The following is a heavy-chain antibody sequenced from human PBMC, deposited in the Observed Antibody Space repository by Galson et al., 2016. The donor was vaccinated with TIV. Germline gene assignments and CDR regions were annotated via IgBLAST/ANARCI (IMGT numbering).Heavy chain of an antibody. V-gene: IGHV2-5*02. D-gene: IGHD3-10*02. CDR2: IYWDDAE. Sequence: GWIRQPPGKALEWLAHIYWDDAERYNPSLKSRLTISKDTSKKQVVLTLTNMDPVHTATFYCAYLPSMFYYGMDVWGQGTTVTVSS. J-gene: IGHJ6*02. CDR3: AYLPSMFYYGMDV.